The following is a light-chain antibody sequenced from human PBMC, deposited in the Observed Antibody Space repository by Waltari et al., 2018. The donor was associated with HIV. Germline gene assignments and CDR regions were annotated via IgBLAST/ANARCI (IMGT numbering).Light chain of an antibody. CDR2: EGS. CDR1: SSHVGSYNL. J-gene: IGLJ3*02. Sequence: QSALTQPASVSGSPGQSITIPCTGTSSHVGSYNLVSWYHQHPGKAPKLMIYEGSKRPSGVSNRFSGSKSGNTASLTISALQAEDEADYYCCSYAGSSTSVFGGGTKLTVL. V-gene: IGLV2-23*01. CDR3: CSYAGSSTSV.